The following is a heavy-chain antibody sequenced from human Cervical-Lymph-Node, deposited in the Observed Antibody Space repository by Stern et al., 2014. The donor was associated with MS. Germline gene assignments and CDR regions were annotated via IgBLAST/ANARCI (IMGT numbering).Heavy chain of an antibody. CDR3: ASRWSGTYYGQNWFDP. Sequence: QVQLVESGPGLVKPSQTLSLPCTVSGGSISSGGHYWSLIRQHPGKGLAWIGYIYYSGGTFYNPSLKSRVSISLDTSKNQFSLKLSSVTAADTAVYYCASRWSGTYYGQNWFDPWGQGTLVTVSS. V-gene: IGHV4-31*03. J-gene: IGHJ5*02. D-gene: IGHD1-26*01. CDR2: IYYSGGT. CDR1: GGSISSGGHY.